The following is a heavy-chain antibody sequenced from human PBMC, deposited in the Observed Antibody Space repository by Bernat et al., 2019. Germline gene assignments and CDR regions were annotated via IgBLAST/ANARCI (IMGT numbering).Heavy chain of an antibody. J-gene: IGHJ5*02. CDR2: IFYRGST. CDR3: VRTTSDFGGAYSWFGP. Sequence: QVQLQESGPGLVKPSQPLSLICTVSGGSISTANYYWSWIRQHPGKGLEWIGYIFYRGSTYYNPSLKSRVTISLDTSKNQFSPKLSSVTAADTAVYCCVRTTSDFGGAYSWFGPWGRGTLVAVSS. V-gene: IGHV4-31*03. D-gene: IGHD2-21*01. CDR1: GGSISTANYY.